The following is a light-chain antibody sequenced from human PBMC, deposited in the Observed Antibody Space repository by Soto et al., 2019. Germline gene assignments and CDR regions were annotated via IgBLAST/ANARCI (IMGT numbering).Light chain of an antibody. CDR3: QQYASSPPIT. CDR1: QSVSSRY. CDR2: GAS. Sequence: EIVLTQSPGTLSLSPGERATLSCRASQSVSSRYLAWYQQKPGQAPRLLIYGASSRATGIPDGFSGSGSGTDFTLTISRLVLEDFAVYYCQQYASSPPITFGQGTKLEIK. J-gene: IGKJ2*01. V-gene: IGKV3-20*01.